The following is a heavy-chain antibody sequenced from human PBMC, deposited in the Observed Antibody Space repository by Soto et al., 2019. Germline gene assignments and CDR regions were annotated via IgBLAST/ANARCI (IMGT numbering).Heavy chain of an antibody. CDR3: ARASGPFDY. CDR1: GFAFSTYG. Sequence: QVQLVESGGGVVQPGRSLRLSCVASGFAFSTYGIHWVRQAPGQGLEWVAVIWYDGSIKYYADSVKGRFTISRDNSKNTLNLQMNSLRADDRAVYYCARASGPFDYWGQGTQVTVSS. D-gene: IGHD5-12*01. J-gene: IGHJ4*02. CDR2: IWYDGSIK. V-gene: IGHV3-33*01.